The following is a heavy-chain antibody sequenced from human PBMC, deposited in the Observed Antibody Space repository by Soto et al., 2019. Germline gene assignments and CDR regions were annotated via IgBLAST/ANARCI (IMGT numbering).Heavy chain of an antibody. CDR2: ISAYNGNT. J-gene: IGHJ4*02. CDR3: ARGGTPIDY. V-gene: IGHV1-18*01. Sequence: QVQLVQSGAEVKKPGASVKVSCKASGYTFTNFGISWVRQAPGQGLEWMGWISAYNGNTNYAQKFQGRVTMTTDTSTSTAYMEVRGLRFAATAGYYCARGGTPIDYWAREPWSPSPQ. CDR1: GYTFTNFG. D-gene: IGHD3-16*01.